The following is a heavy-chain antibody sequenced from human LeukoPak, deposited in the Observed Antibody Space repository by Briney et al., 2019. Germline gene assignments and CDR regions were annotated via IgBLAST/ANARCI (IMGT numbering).Heavy chain of an antibody. CDR2: ISYDGSNK. CDR1: GFTFSSYG. Sequence: GGSLRLSCAASGFTFSSYGMHWVRQAPGKGLEWVAVISYDGSNKFYADSVKGRFTISRDNSRNTLYLQMNSLRAEDTAVYYCAKKLYDSYSSANDCWGQGTLVTVSS. D-gene: IGHD3-22*01. J-gene: IGHJ4*02. CDR3: AKKLYDSYSSANDC. V-gene: IGHV3-30*18.